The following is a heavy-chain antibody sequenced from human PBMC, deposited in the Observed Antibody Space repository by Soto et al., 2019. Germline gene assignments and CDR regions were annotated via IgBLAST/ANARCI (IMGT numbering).Heavy chain of an antibody. CDR3: ASSSDGADYYYYMDV. D-gene: IGHD6-19*01. J-gene: IGHJ6*03. V-gene: IGHV1-8*01. CDR2: MNPNSGNT. Sequence: GASVKVSWKAAGYTFTSYDINWVRQATGQGLEWMGWMNPNSGNTGYAQKFQGRVTMTRNTSISTAYMELSSLRSEDTAVYYCASSSDGADYYYYMDVWGKGTTVTVSS. CDR1: GYTFTSYD.